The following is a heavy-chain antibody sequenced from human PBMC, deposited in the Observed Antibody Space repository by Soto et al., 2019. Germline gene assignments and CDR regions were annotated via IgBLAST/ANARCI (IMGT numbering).Heavy chain of an antibody. CDR1: GFTFSSYA. J-gene: IGHJ4*02. Sequence: GGSLRLSCAASGFTFSSYAMSWVRQAPGKGLEWVSAISGSGGSTYYADSVKGRFTISRDNSKNTLYLQMNSLRAEDTAVYYCAKDLTMVRGVIHLDYWGQGTLVTVSS. V-gene: IGHV3-23*01. D-gene: IGHD3-10*01. CDR2: ISGSGGST. CDR3: AKDLTMVRGVIHLDY.